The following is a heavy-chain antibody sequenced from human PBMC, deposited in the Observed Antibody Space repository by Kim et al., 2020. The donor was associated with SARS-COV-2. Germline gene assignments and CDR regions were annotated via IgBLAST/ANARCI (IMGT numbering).Heavy chain of an antibody. CDR3: ARADYDISGYYHFSGMDV. D-gene: IGHD3-22*01. V-gene: IGHV3-11*01. Sequence: RGSLRLSCAASGFTFSDYYMSWVRQAPGKGLEWVSYISNSDTNINYADSVKGRFIISRDNAKNSLYLHMSNLRAEDTAVYYCARADYDISGYYHFSGMDVWGQGTTVTVSS. CDR1: GFTFSDYY. CDR2: ISNSDTNI. J-gene: IGHJ6*02.